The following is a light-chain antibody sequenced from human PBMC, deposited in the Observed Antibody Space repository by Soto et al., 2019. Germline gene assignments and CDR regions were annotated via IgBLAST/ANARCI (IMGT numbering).Light chain of an antibody. CDR2: GTS. Sequence: EIVMTQSPVALYVSPGESAALSCRASQSVGRNLAWYQQRPGQAPRVLIYGTSTRATGVPARFSGSGSGTDFTLTISSLQAADFAVYYCQLYHKWPYTFGQGTSLEIK. CDR1: QSVGRN. J-gene: IGKJ2*01. CDR3: QLYHKWPYT. V-gene: IGKV3-15*01.